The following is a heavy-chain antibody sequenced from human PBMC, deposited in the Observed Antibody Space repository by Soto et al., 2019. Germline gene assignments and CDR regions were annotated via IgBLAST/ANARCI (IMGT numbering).Heavy chain of an antibody. J-gene: IGHJ4*02. CDR3: ARDRGGYERIDY. D-gene: IGHD5-12*01. CDR2: INHSGIT. V-gene: IGHV4-34*09. Sequence: SETLSLTCAVHGGSFTGYYWSWIRQPPGKGLEWIGQINHSGITYYNPSLKSRVTISVDTSKNQFSLKLSSVTAADTAVYYCARDRGGYERIDYWGQGTLVTVSS. CDR1: GGSFTGYY.